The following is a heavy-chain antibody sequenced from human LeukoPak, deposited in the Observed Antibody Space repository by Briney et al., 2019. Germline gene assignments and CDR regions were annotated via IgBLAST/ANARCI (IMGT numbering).Heavy chain of an antibody. CDR2: IYPGDSDT. V-gene: IGHV5-51*01. CDR3: ARWAATGIGLDY. D-gene: IGHD6-13*01. CDR1: GYRFTNYW. Sequence: PGESLKISCKASGYRFTNYWIGWVRQMPGKGLEWMGIIYPGDSDTRYSPSFQGQVTISADKSISTAYLRWSSLKASDTAVYYCARWAATGIGLDYWGQGTLVTVSS. J-gene: IGHJ4*02.